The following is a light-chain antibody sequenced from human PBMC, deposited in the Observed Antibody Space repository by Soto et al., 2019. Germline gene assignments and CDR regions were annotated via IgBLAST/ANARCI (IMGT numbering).Light chain of an antibody. V-gene: IGKV1-5*01. CDR2: DAS. J-gene: IGKJ1*01. Sequence: ERITITCRASQSISSWLAWYQQKPGKAPKLLIYDASSLESGVPSRFSGSVSVTEFTLTNISLQSGHFSTNAFQNYQIYSSTFGQGTKVDIK. CDR1: QSISSW. CDR3: QNYQIYSST.